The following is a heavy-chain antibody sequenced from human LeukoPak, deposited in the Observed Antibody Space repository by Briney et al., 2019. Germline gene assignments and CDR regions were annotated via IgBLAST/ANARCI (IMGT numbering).Heavy chain of an antibody. J-gene: IGHJ6*02. D-gene: IGHD2-15*01. CDR3: ARGPRPLRYCSGGSCPSYYSSMDV. Sequence: PGGSLRLSCAASGFTFSSYAMHWVPHAPGKGLEWVAVISYDGSNKYYADSVKGRFTISRDNSKNTLFLQMNSLRVEDTAVYSCARGPRPLRYCSGGSCPSYYSSMDVWGLGTTVTVSS. CDR2: ISYDGSNK. V-gene: IGHV3-30-3*01. CDR1: GFTFSSYA.